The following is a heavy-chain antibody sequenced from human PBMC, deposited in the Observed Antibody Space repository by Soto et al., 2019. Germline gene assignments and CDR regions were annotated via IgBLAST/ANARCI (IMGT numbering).Heavy chain of an antibody. CDR1: GGTFSSYA. V-gene: IGHV1-69*13. J-gene: IGHJ4*02. CDR2: IIPIFGTA. Sequence: ASVKVSCKASGGTFSSYAISWVRQAPGQGLEWMGGIIPIFGTANYAQKFQGRVTITADESTSTAYMELSSLRSEDTAVYYCARDRFTNYYDDRRDYLAYCGQGTLDIGSA. D-gene: IGHD3-22*01. CDR3: ARDRFTNYYDDRRDYLAY.